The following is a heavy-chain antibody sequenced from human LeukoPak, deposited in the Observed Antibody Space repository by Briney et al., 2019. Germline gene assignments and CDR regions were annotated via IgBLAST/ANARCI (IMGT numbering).Heavy chain of an antibody. CDR2: ISKDGSST. CDR1: GFTFSSYW. CDR3: ARDEVGVGATHDY. J-gene: IGHJ4*02. Sequence: GGSLRLSCAASGFTFSSYWMHWVRQAPGRGLVWVSRISKDGSSTYYADSVKGRFTISRDNAKNTLYLQMNSLRAEDTAVYYCARDEVGVGATHDYWGQGTLVTVSS. V-gene: IGHV3-74*01. D-gene: IGHD1-26*01.